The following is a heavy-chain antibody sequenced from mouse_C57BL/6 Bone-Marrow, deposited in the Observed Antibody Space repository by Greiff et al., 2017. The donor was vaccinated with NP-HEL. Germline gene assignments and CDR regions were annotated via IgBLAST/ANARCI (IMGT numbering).Heavy chain of an antibody. V-gene: IGHV14-3*01. J-gene: IGHJ2*01. CDR2: IDPANGNT. CDR1: GFNIKNTY. Sequence: VQLKESVAELVRPGASVKLSCTASGFNIKNTYMHWVKQRPEQGLEWIGRIDPANGNTKYAPKFQGKATITADTSSNTAYLQLSSLTSEDTAIYYCARFYYGSSYYFDYWGQGTTLTVSS. CDR3: ARFYYGSSYYFDY. D-gene: IGHD1-1*01.